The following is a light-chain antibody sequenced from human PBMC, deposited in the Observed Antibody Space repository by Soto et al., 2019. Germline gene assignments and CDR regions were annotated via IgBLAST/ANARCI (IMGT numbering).Light chain of an antibody. CDR2: AAS. V-gene: IGKV1-8*01. CDR1: QGISSY. Sequence: AIRMTQSPSSFSASTGDRVTITCRASQGISSYLAWYQQKPGKAPKLLIYAASTLQSGVPSRFSGSGSGTDFTRTISCLQSEDFATCYCQQYYSYPVTFGQGTRLEIK. J-gene: IGKJ5*01. CDR3: QQYYSYPVT.